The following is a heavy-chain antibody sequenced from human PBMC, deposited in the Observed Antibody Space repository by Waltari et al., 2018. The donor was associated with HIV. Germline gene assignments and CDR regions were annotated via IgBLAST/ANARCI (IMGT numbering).Heavy chain of an antibody. CDR3: AREGFCRGGSCYSGAVDI. CDR1: GYPFTQYG. V-gene: IGHV1-18*04. J-gene: IGHJ3*02. Sequence: VQLVQSGTEVKQPGASVKASCKASGYPFTQYGISSVRQAPGQGLEWMGWTSTYNRNTNYAQKFQGRITLTRDTSTSTVYMELMSLTSDDTAVYYCAREGFCRGGSCYSGAVDIWGQGTLVTVSS. D-gene: IGHD2-15*01. CDR2: TSTYNRNT.